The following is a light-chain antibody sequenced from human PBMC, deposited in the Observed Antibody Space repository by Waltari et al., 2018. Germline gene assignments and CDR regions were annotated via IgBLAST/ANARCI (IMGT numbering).Light chain of an antibody. CDR1: QDIRNY. CDR3: QQYDNLPV. CDR2: DAS. Sequence: DIQMTQSPSSLSASVGDRVTITFRASQDIRNYLNWYQQKPGKAPKLLIYDASKLETGVPSRFSGSGSGTDFTFTISSLQPEDIVTYYCQQYDNLPVFGPGTKVDIK. V-gene: IGKV1-33*01. J-gene: IGKJ3*01.